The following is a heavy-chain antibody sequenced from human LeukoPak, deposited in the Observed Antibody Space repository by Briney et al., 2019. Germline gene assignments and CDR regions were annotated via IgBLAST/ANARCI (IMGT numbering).Heavy chain of an antibody. CDR1: GGPISSYY. V-gene: IGHV4-59*08. J-gene: IGHJ4*02. D-gene: IGHD6-13*01. CDR3: ARQQLGYFDY. CDR2: IYYSGST. Sequence: SETLSLTCTVSGGPISSYYWSWIRQPPGKGLEWIGYIYYSGSTNYNPSLKSRVTISVDTSKNQFSLKLSSVTAADTAVYYCARQQLGYFDYWGQGTLVTVSS.